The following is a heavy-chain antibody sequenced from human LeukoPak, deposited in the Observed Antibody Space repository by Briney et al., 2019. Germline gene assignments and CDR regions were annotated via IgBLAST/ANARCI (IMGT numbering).Heavy chain of an antibody. V-gene: IGHV4-4*07. D-gene: IGHD6-19*01. Sequence: SETLSLTCAVYGGSFSGYYWSWIRQPAGKGLEWIGRIYTSGSTNYNPSLKSRVTMSVDTSKNQSSLKLSSVTAADTAVYYCARDRYSSGWYAAFDIWGQGTMVTVSS. CDR2: IYTSGST. CDR1: GGSFSGYY. J-gene: IGHJ3*02. CDR3: ARDRYSSGWYAAFDI.